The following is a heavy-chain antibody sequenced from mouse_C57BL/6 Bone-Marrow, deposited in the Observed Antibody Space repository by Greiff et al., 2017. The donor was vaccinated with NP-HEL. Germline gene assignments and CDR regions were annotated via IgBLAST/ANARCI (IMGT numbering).Heavy chain of an antibody. CDR2: IYPGSGST. CDR1: GYTFTSYW. CDR3: ARGFTTVPDV. V-gene: IGHV1-55*01. J-gene: IGHJ1*03. Sequence: VQLQQPGAELVKPGASVKMSCKASGYTFTSYWITWVKQRPGQGLEWIGDIYPGSGSTNYNEKFKSKATLTVDTSSSTAYMQLSSLTSDDSAVYYCARGFTTVPDVWGTGTTVTVSS. D-gene: IGHD1-1*01.